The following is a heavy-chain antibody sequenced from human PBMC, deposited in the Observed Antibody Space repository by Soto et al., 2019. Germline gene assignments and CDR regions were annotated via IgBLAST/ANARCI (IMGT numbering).Heavy chain of an antibody. CDR3: ARHRVDSSGYYYQSPHYFDY. D-gene: IGHD3-22*01. CDR1: GYSFTSYW. Sequence: PGESLKISCKGSGYSFTSYWIGWVRQMPGKGLEWMGIIYPGDSDTRYSPSFQGQVTISADKSISTAYLQWSSLKASDTAMYYCARHRVDSSGYYYQSPHYFDYWGQGTLVTVSS. V-gene: IGHV5-51*01. J-gene: IGHJ4*02. CDR2: IYPGDSDT.